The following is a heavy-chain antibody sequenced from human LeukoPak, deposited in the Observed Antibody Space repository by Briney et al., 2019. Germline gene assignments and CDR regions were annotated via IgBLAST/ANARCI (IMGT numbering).Heavy chain of an antibody. D-gene: IGHD2-21*02. V-gene: IGHV4-59*12. J-gene: IGHJ5*02. CDR1: GDSISYYY. Sequence: SETLSLTCTVSGDSISYYYWSWIRQPPGKGPEWVGYIYYSGSTNYNPSLKSRVTISVDKSKNQFSLKLSSVTAADTAVYYCARVDCGGDCYLPDNWFDPWGQGTLVTVSS. CDR2: IYYSGST. CDR3: ARVDCGGDCYLPDNWFDP.